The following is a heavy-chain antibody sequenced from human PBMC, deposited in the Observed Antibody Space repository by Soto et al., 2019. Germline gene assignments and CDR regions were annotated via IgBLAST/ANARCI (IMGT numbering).Heavy chain of an antibody. V-gene: IGHV4-34*01. CDR2: INHSGST. CDR3: ARGKSRLVDIVATFDS. Sequence: QVQLQQWGAGLLKPSETLSLTCAVYGGSFSGYYWSWIRQPPGKGLEWIGEINHSGSTNYNPSLKCRVTISVETSKTQFSLTLSSVTAADTAVYYCARGKSRLVDIVATFDSWGQGTLVTVSS. D-gene: IGHD5-12*01. CDR1: GGSFSGYY. J-gene: IGHJ4*02.